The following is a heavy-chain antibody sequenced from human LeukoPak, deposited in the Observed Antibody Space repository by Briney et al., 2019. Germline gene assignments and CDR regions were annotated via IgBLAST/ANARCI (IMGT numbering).Heavy chain of an antibody. CDR3: AKGGSPSCYSSSGY. CDR1: GFTFSAYS. CDR2: ISSRSFTI. J-gene: IGHJ4*02. V-gene: IGHV3-48*01. D-gene: IGHD2-2*01. Sequence: GGSLRLSCAASGFTFSAYSMNWVRQAPGKGLDWVSYISSRSFTIYYADSVKGRFTISRDNSKNTLYLQMNSLRGEDTAVYYCAKGGSPSCYSSSGYWGQGTLVTVSS.